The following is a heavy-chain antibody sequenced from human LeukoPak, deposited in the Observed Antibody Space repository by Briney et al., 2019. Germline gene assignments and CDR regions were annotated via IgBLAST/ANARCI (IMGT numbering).Heavy chain of an antibody. CDR1: GFTFTDYV. CDR2: MSNKANGETT. D-gene: IGHD3-22*01. J-gene: IGHJ3*02. Sequence: GESLRLSCTASGFTFTDYVLRWVRPAPAKGLDWVGLMSNKANGETTEYAASVKGRFTISRDDSKSVAHLQMNSLKSEDTAVYYCSRFYSSGWASGAFDIWGQGTMVTVSS. CDR3: SRFYSSGWASGAFDI. V-gene: IGHV3-49*04.